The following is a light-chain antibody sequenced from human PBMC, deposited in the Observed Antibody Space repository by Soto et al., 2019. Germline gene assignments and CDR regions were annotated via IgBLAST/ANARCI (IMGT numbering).Light chain of an antibody. CDR3: QQRSNWRYT. V-gene: IGKV3-11*01. Sequence: EIVLTQSPATLSLSPGERATLSCRASQSVSSSLAWYQQKPGQAPRLLIFDASNKATGVPARFSGSGSATDVTPTISRLEPEDFAVYYCQQRSNWRYTFGEGTKLEI. J-gene: IGKJ2*01. CDR2: DAS. CDR1: QSVSSS.